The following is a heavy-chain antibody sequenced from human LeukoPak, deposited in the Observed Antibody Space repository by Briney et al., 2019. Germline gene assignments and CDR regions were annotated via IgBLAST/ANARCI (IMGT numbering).Heavy chain of an antibody. Sequence: GGSLRLSCAASGFTFSSYSMNWVRQAPGKGLEWVSYISNSSSTIYYADSVKGRFTISGDNAKNSLYLQMNSLRAEDTAVYYCARDFALSLGGDWDWGQGTLVTVSS. CDR1: GFTFSSYS. CDR2: ISNSSSTI. CDR3: ARDFALSLGGDWD. J-gene: IGHJ4*02. D-gene: IGHD2-21*02. V-gene: IGHV3-48*01.